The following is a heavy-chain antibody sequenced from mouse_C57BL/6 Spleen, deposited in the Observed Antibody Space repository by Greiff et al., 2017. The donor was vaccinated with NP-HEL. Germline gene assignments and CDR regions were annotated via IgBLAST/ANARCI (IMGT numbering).Heavy chain of an antibody. Sequence: EVKVVESGEGLVKPGGSLKLSCAASGFTFSSYAMSWVRQTPEKRLEWVAYISGGGDYIYYADTVKGRFTISRDNARNTLYLQMSSLKSEDTAMYYCTRGHGSYAMDYWGQGTSVTVSS. D-gene: IGHD1-1*01. J-gene: IGHJ4*01. CDR2: ISGGGDYI. CDR3: TRGHGSYAMDY. V-gene: IGHV5-9-1*02. CDR1: GFTFSSYA.